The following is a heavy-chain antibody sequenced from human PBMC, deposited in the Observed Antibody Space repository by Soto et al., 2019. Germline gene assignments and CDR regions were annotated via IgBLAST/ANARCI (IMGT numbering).Heavy chain of an antibody. CDR3: AREGCTNGICYDNAFDI. CDR1: GYTFTSYD. D-gene: IGHD2-8*01. Sequence: GASVKVSCKASGYTFTSYDINWVRQATGQGLEWMGWMNPNSGNTGYAQKFQGRVTMTRNTSISTAYMELSSLRSEDTAVYYYAREGCTNGICYDNAFDIWGQGTMVTVSS. J-gene: IGHJ3*02. V-gene: IGHV1-8*01. CDR2: MNPNSGNT.